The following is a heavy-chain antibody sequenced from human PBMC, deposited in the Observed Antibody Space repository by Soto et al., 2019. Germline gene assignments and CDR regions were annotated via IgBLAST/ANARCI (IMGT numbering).Heavy chain of an antibody. Sequence: SETLSLTCAVYGGSFSGYYWSWIRQPPGKGLEWIGEINHSGSTNYNPSLKSRVTISVDTSKNQFSLKLSSVTAADTAVYYCARTFGGNYDYYCMDDWGQGTTVTVSS. CDR1: GGSFSGYY. CDR2: INHSGST. V-gene: IGHV4-34*01. D-gene: IGHD3-16*01. CDR3: ARTFGGNYDYYCMDD. J-gene: IGHJ6*02.